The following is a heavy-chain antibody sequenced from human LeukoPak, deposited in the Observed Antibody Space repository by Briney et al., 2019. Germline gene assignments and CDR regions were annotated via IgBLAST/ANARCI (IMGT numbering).Heavy chain of an antibody. D-gene: IGHD3-10*01. CDR1: GFTFSSYG. CDR3: AKDGAMVRGVNDYYYYYMDV. V-gene: IGHV3-30*02. Sequence: GGSLRLSCAASGFTFSSYGMHWVRQAPGKGLEWVAFIWYDGSNKYYADSVKVRFTSSRDNYKNKLYLQINRLRAEDTAVYYCAKDGAMVRGVNDYYYYYMDVWGKGTTVTISS. J-gene: IGHJ6*03. CDR2: IWYDGSNK.